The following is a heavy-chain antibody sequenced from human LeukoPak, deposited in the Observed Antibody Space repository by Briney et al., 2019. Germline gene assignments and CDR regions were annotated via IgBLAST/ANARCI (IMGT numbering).Heavy chain of an antibody. CDR3: AKDSRSLAAAGEVDY. J-gene: IGHJ4*02. V-gene: IGHV3-21*04. CDR2: ISTSSSYI. CDR1: GFTFSDYE. D-gene: IGHD6-13*01. Sequence: GGSLRLSCAASGFTFSDYEMNWVRRAPGKGLEWVSSISTSSSYIYYADSVRGRFTISRDNAKNSLYLQMNSLRAEDTAVYYCAKDSRSLAAAGEVDYWGQGTLVTVSS.